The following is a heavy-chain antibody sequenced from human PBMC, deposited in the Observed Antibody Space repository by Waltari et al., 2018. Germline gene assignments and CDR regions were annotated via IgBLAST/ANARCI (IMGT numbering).Heavy chain of an antibody. CDR3: ARAGYSSGWYYY. V-gene: IGHV4-34*01. Sequence: QVQLQQWGAGLLKPSETLSLTCAVYGGSFSGYYWSWIRQPPGKGLEWIGEINHSGSTNDNPSLKSRVTISVDTSKNQFSLKLSSVTAADTAVYYCARAGYSSGWYYYWGQGTLVTVSS. CDR1: GGSFSGYY. J-gene: IGHJ4*02. D-gene: IGHD6-19*01. CDR2: INHSGST.